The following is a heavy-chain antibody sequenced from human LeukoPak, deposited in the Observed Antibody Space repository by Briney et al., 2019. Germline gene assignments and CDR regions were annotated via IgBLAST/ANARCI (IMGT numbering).Heavy chain of an antibody. CDR2: ISSGSSSI. CDR3: ARVNYGYYYYGMDV. V-gene: IGHV3-48*04. D-gene: IGHD3-16*01. Sequence: GGSLRLSCAASGFTFSSYSMNWVRQAPGKGLEWVSYISSGSSSIYYADSVKGRFTISRDNAKNSLYLQMNSLRAEDTAVYYCARVNYGYYYYGMDVWGQGTTVTVSS. CDR1: GFTFSSYS. J-gene: IGHJ6*02.